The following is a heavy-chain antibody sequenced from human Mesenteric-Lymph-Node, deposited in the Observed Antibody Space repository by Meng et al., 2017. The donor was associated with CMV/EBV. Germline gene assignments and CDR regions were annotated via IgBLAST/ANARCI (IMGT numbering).Heavy chain of an antibody. CDR1: YTFTGYY. Sequence: YTFTGYYMHWVRQAPGQGLEWMGIINPSGGSTSYAQKFQGRVTMTRDTSTSTVYMELSSLRSEDTAVYYCAIYDYYGSGSPLSPFDYWGQGTLVTVSS. J-gene: IGHJ4*02. CDR3: AIYDYYGSGSPLSPFDY. D-gene: IGHD3-10*01. CDR2: INPSGGST. V-gene: IGHV1-46*01.